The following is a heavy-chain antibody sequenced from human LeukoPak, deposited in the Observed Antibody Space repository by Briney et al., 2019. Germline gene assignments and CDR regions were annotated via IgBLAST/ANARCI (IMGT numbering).Heavy chain of an antibody. J-gene: IGHJ4*02. CDR2: IYTSGST. Sequence: SQTLSLTCTVSGGSISSGSYYWSWIRQPAGKRLEWIGRIYTSGSTKYNPSPKSRVTVSVDTSKNQFSLQLRSVTAADTAVYYCARGQRGYPYWGQGTLVTVSS. CDR3: ARGQRGYPY. CDR1: GGSISSGSYY. V-gene: IGHV4-61*02. D-gene: IGHD5-18*01.